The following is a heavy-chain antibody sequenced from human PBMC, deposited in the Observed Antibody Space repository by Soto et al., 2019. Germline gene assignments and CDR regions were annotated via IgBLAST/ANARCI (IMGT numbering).Heavy chain of an antibody. Sequence: QVQLVQSGAEVKKPGSSLKVSCKTSGASFSTSGISWVRQAPGQGLEWMGGIIPLFGTPKYARKFQGRVSTIADESATTVYTELSSLSSDDTAVSSCARASSAVCGGGSCYRLDSSFHSWGQGSLVIVSS. J-gene: IGHJ5*01. D-gene: IGHD2-15*01. CDR3: ARASSAVCGGGSCYRLDSSFHS. CDR1: GASFSTSG. V-gene: IGHV1-69*01. CDR2: IIPLFGTP.